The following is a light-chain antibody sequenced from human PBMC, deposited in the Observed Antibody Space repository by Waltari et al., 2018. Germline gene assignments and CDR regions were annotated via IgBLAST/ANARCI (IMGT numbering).Light chain of an antibody. Sequence: QSVLTQPPSASETPGQRVTIPCSVSHSNLGCNYLYWYQHLPASAPKLLLYRNNPRPSGVPDRFSASKYGTLASLVISGLRSEDEGVYYCASWDESHYVFGGGTTVTVL. J-gene: IGLJ1*01. CDR2: RNN. CDR1: HSNLGCNY. CDR3: ASWDESHYV. V-gene: IGLV1-47*01.